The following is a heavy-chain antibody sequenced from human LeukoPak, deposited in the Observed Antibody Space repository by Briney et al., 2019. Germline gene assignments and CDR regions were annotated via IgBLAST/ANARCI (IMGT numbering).Heavy chain of an antibody. D-gene: IGHD3-10*01. CDR1: GFTFSSYA. CDR2: ISSNGSST. V-gene: IGHV3-64D*06. Sequence: GGSLRLSCSASGFTFSSYAMHWVRQAPGKGLEYVSAISSNGSSTYYADSVKGRFTISRDNSKNTLYLQMSSLRAEDTAVYYCVKDLGGSGSYQYYFDYWGQGTLVTVSS. CDR3: VKDLGGSGSYQYYFDY. J-gene: IGHJ4*02.